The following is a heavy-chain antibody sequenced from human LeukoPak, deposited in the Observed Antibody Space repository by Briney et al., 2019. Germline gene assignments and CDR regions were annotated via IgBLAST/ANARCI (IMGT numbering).Heavy chain of an antibody. CDR2: INHSGST. J-gene: IGHJ4*02. Sequence: SETLSLTCAVYGGSFSGYYWSWIRQPPGKGLEWIGEINHSGSTNYNPSLKSRVTISVDTSKNQFSLKLSSVTAADTAVYYCARASSGYPPLFDYWGQGTLVTVSS. V-gene: IGHV4-34*01. CDR1: GGSFSGYY. D-gene: IGHD3-22*01. CDR3: ARASSGYPPLFDY.